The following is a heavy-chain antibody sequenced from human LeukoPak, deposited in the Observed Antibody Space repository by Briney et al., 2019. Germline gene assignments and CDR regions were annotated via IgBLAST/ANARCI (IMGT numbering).Heavy chain of an antibody. CDR3: ARKGVGSAFDI. J-gene: IGHJ3*02. D-gene: IGHD2-8*01. V-gene: IGHV3-74*01. Sequence: PGGSLRLSCAASGFTFSSYWMHWVRQAPGKGLVWVSRINSDGSSTSYADSVKGRFTISRDNAKNTLNLQMNSLRAEDTAVYYCARKGVGSAFDIWGQGTMVTVSS. CDR2: INSDGSST. CDR1: GFTFSSYW.